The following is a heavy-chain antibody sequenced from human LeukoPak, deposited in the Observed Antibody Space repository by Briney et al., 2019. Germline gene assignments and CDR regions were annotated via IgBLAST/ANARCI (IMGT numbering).Heavy chain of an antibody. CDR3: ARGGNYNQYYFDY. CDR2: IIPIFGTA. D-gene: IGHD1-7*01. J-gene: IGHJ4*02. Sequence: SVKVSCKASGGTFSSYAISWVRQAPGQGLEWMGGIIPIFGTANYAQKFQGRVTITTDESTSTAYMELSSLRSEDTAVYYCARGGNYNQYYFDYWGQGTLVTVSS. V-gene: IGHV1-69*05. CDR1: GGTFSSYA.